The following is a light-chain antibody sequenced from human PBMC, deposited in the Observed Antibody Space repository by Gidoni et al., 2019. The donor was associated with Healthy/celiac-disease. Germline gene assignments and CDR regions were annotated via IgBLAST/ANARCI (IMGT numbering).Light chain of an antibody. CDR2: GAS. V-gene: IGKV3-15*01. Sequence: EIVMTQSPATLSVSPGERATLSCRASQSVSRNLAWYQQKPSQAPRLLIYGASIRATGIPARFSGSGSGTEFTLTISSLQSEDFAVYHCQQYNNWPSCSFGQGTKVEIK. CDR3: QQYNNWPSCS. CDR1: QSVSRN. J-gene: IGKJ2*04.